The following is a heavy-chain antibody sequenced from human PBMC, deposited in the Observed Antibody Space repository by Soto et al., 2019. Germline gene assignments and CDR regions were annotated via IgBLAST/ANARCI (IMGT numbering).Heavy chain of an antibody. CDR3: ARDRRGGYDY. Sequence: QVQLVASGGGVVQPGMSLRLSCAASGFTCSSYAMHWVRQAPGKGLEWVAVISYDGSNKYYADSVKGRFTISRDNSKNTLYLQMNSLRAEDTAVYYCARDRRGGYDYWGQGTLVTVSS. V-gene: IGHV3-30-3*01. D-gene: IGHD5-12*01. CDR2: ISYDGSNK. J-gene: IGHJ4*02. CDR1: GFTCSSYA.